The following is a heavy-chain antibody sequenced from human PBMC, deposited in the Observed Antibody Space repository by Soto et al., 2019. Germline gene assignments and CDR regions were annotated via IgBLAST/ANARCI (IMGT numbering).Heavy chain of an antibody. CDR1: GVSLSSNGRR. Sequence: SGPTLVNPTQTRTLTCSFSGVSLSSNGRRGSWIRQPPGKVLEWLARIDWDDDRFYSTTLTTRLTISKDTSKNQVVLMMTNMDPVDTATYYCARMAYYYDSSGSHDHDQWGQGTLVTVSS. D-gene: IGHD3-22*01. CDR3: ARMAYYYDSSGSHDHDQ. J-gene: IGHJ4*02. CDR2: IDWDDDR. V-gene: IGHV2-70*04.